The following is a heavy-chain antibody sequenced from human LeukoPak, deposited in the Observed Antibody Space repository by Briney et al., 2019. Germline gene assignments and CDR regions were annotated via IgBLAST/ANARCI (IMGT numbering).Heavy chain of an antibody. CDR3: ARGPSGSYSHFDY. V-gene: IGHV3-30-3*01. CDR2: ISYDGSNK. Sequence: GGSLRLSCAASGFTFSSYAMHWVRQAPGKGLEWVAVISYDGSNKYYADSVKGRFTISRDNSKNTLYLQMNSLRAEDTAVCYCARGPSGSYSHFDYWGQGTLVTVSS. J-gene: IGHJ4*02. D-gene: IGHD1-26*01. CDR1: GFTFSSYA.